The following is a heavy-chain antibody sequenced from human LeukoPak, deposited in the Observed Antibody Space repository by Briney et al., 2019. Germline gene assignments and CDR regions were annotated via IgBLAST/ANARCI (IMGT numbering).Heavy chain of an antibody. CDR2: ISGSGGST. Sequence: GGSLRLSCAASGFTFSSYSMNWVRQAPGKGLEWVSKISGSGGSTYYADSVKGRFTISRDSSKNTLHLQMNSLRVEDTAVYYCAKIGYYYDSSGYYYFDYWGQGTLVTVSS. CDR1: GFTFSSYS. CDR3: AKIGYYYDSSGYYYFDY. J-gene: IGHJ4*02. V-gene: IGHV3-23*01. D-gene: IGHD3-22*01.